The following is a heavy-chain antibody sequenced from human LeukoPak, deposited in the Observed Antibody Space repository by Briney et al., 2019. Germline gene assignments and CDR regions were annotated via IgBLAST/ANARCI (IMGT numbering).Heavy chain of an antibody. CDR1: GFTFSSYW. CDR3: ASGLDAFDI. Sequence: QTGGSLRLSCAASGFTFSSYWMSWVRQAPGKGPEWVANIKQDGSEKYYVDSVKGRFTVSRDNAKNSLYLQMNSLRAEDTAVYYCASGLDAFDIWGQGTMVTVSS. CDR2: IKQDGSEK. J-gene: IGHJ3*02. V-gene: IGHV3-7*01.